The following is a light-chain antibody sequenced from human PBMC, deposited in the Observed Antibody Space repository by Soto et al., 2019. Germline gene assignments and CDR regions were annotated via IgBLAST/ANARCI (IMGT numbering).Light chain of an antibody. CDR3: SSYTSSSSVV. V-gene: IGLV2-14*03. CDR1: SSDIGDYNY. CDR2: GVS. J-gene: IGLJ2*01. Sequence: QSALTQPASVSGSPGQSITISCTGTSSDIGDYNYVSWYQQHPGKAPKLMIYGVSNRPSGVSNRFSGSKSGNTASLTISGLQAEDEADYYCSSYTSSSSVVFGGGTKVTVL.